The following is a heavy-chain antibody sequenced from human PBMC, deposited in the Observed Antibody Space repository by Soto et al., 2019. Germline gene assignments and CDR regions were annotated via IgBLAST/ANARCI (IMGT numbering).Heavy chain of an antibody. V-gene: IGHV1-69*02. CDR3: ARGILTGLGYYYMDV. CDR2: IIPILGIA. J-gene: IGHJ6*03. Sequence: ASVKVSWKASGGTFSSYTISWVRQAPGQGLEWMGRIIPILGIANYAQKFQGRVTITADKSTSTAYMELSSLRSEDTAVYYCARGILTGLGYYYMDVWGKGTTVTVSS. CDR1: GGTFSSYT. D-gene: IGHD3-9*01.